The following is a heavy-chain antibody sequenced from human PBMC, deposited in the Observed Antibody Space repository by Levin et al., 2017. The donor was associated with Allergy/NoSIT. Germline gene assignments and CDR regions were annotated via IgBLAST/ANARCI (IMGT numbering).Heavy chain of an antibody. V-gene: IGHV4-59*01. Sequence: SQTLSLTCSVSGDSIPSYHWSWLRQPPGKGLEWIGYIYYNGSTHYNPSLKSRVTISLDTSKTQFSLKLTSVTAADTAVFYCARTRPLPPDGHYGMDVWGQGTTVTVSS. D-gene: IGHD4-17*01. J-gene: IGHJ6*02. CDR3: ARTRPLPPDGHYGMDV. CDR2: IYYNGST. CDR1: GDSIPSYH.